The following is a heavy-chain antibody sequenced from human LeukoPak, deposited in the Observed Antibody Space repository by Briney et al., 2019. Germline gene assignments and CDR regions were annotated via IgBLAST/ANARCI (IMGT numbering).Heavy chain of an antibody. CDR1: GYTFTSYS. J-gene: IGHJ4*02. CDR3: AKDRWRDGSSSFDN. D-gene: IGHD6-6*01. V-gene: IGHV1-18*01. CDR2: ISTYNGNT. Sequence: GASVKVSCKASGYTFTSYSINWVRQAPGQGLEWMGWISTYNGNTNYAQKLQGRVTMTTDTSTSTAYMELRSLRSDDTAVYYCAKDRWRDGSSSFDNWDQGTLVTVSS.